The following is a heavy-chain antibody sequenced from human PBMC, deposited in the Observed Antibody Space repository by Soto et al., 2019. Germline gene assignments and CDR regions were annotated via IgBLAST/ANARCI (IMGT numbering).Heavy chain of an antibody. CDR2: ISTSGDYT. CDR3: ANAGYYNDRSGYYYFDH. CDR1: GFTFNIYA. J-gene: IGHJ4*02. Sequence: GGSLRLSCEASGFTFNIYAMNWVRQAPGKGLEWVSTISTSGDYTNYADSVTGRFTISRDNSKNTVSLQMNSLRAEDTAVYYCANAGYYNDRSGYYYFDHWGQGTLVTVSS. V-gene: IGHV3-23*01. D-gene: IGHD3-22*01.